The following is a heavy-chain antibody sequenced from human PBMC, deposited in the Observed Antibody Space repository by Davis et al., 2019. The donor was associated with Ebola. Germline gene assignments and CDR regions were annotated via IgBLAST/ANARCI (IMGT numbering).Heavy chain of an antibody. D-gene: IGHD3-16*01. V-gene: IGHV4-39*01. Sequence: SETLSLTCTVPGAYTRSGDYYWGWIRQPPGKGLEWIGSIYYSGSTYYNPSLKSRVTISVDTSKNQFSLKLSSVTAADTAVYYCTQNGGDYWGQGTLVTVSS. CDR3: TQNGGDY. CDR1: GAYTRSGDYY. CDR2: IYYSGST. J-gene: IGHJ4*02.